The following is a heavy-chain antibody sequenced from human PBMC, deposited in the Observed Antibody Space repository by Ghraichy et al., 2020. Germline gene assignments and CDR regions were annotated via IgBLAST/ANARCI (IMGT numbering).Heavy chain of an antibody. V-gene: IGHV3-48*02. CDR1: GFSFSGYS. D-gene: IGHD4-23*01. J-gene: IGHJ6*02. CDR2: ISSSSRNI. CDR3: ARGSAVVRFYYYAGLDV. Sequence: GSLRLSCVGSGFSFSGYSMNWVRQSPGKGLEWVSHISSSSRNIFYADSVKGRFTISRDNAKNSLSLQMNSLRDEDTAVYYCARGSAVVRFYYYAGLDVWGQGTTVTVSS.